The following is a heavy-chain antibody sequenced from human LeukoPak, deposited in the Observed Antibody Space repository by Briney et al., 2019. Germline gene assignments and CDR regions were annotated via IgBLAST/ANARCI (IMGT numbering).Heavy chain of an antibody. CDR3: AKYYRH. CDR1: GFTFSNYE. CDR2: TSSSGYTI. Sequence: GGSLRLSCAASGFTFSNYEMNWVRQAPGKGLEWVAYTSSSGYTIYYADSVKGRFTISRDNAKNSLYLQMNSLKLEDTAVYYCAKYYRHWGQGTLVTVSS. J-gene: IGHJ1*01. V-gene: IGHV3-48*03.